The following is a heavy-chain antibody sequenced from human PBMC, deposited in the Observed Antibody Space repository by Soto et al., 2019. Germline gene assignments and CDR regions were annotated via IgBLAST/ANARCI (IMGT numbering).Heavy chain of an antibody. J-gene: IGHJ4*02. Sequence: SETLSLTCTVSGASISSSRSYWGWVRQPPGKGLEWIVSFYYTGGTYSTYYNPSLKSRVTIPVDTSKSQFSLNLRSVTAADTAVYYCASPRQGNYDFLSGYYALDYWGLGTLVTVSS. V-gene: IGHV4-39*01. D-gene: IGHD3-3*01. CDR1: GASISSSRSY. CDR3: ASPRQGNYDFLSGYYALDY. CDR2: FYYTGGT.